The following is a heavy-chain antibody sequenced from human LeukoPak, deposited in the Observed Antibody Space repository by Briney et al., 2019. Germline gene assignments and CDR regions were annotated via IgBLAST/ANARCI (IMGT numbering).Heavy chain of an antibody. CDR3: ARGILLRYFDWSYYYYYMDV. CDR1: GGSFSGYY. V-gene: IGHV4-34*01. D-gene: IGHD3-9*01. J-gene: IGHJ6*03. Sequence: SETLSLTCALYGGSFSGYYWSWIRQPPGKGLEWIGEINHSGSTNYNPSLKSRVTISVDTSKNQFSLKLSSVTAADTAVYYCARGILLRYFDWSYYYYYMDVWGKGTTVTVSS. CDR2: INHSGST.